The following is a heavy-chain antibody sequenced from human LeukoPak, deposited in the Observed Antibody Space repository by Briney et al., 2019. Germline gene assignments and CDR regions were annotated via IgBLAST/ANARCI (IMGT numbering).Heavy chain of an antibody. Sequence: ASVKVSCKASGYTFTSYGISWVRQAPGKGLEWMGGFDPEDGETIYAQKFQGRVTMTEDTSTDTAYMELSSLRSEDTAVYYCATGIAAAVPPFDYWGQGTLVTVSS. J-gene: IGHJ4*02. CDR1: GYTFTSYG. CDR3: ATGIAAAVPPFDY. D-gene: IGHD6-13*01. CDR2: FDPEDGET. V-gene: IGHV1-24*01.